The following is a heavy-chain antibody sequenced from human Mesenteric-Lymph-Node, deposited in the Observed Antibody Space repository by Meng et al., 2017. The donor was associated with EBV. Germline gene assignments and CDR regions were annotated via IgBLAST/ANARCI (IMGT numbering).Heavy chain of an antibody. Sequence: QATLQRPGPGLVKPSGTLSLTRPVPGDLSCSRNWRSWVRQPPGKGLEWIGEIFHSGCTNYNPSLKSRVTMSVDKSKNQFSLNLIYVTAADTALYYWARATSGWAKGWIDTWGQGTLVTVSS. D-gene: IGHD6-19*01. CDR3: ARATSGWAKGWIDT. J-gene: IGHJ5*02. CDR1: GDLSCSRNW. V-gene: IGHV4-4*02. CDR2: IFHSGCT.